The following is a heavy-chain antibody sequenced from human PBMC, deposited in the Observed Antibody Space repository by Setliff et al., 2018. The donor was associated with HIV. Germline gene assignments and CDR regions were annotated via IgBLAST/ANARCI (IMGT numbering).Heavy chain of an antibody. CDR2: IDHSETT. D-gene: IGHD3-3*01. Sequence: SETLSLTCTVSGGSINGHSWSWIRQPPGKVLEWIGYIDHSETTDYNPSLKSRLTISIDTSKTQFSLNLSSVTAADTAVYYCARTTVRDFGLVITNFDQWGLGTLVTVSS. CDR3: ARTTVRDFGLVITNFDQ. CDR1: GGSINGHS. V-gene: IGHV4-59*11. J-gene: IGHJ4*02.